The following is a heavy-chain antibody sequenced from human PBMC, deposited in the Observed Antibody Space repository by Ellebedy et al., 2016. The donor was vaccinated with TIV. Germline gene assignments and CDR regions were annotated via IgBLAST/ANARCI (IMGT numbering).Heavy chain of an antibody. V-gene: IGHV3-11*01. D-gene: IGHD7-27*01. CDR1: GFTFSDYY. CDR3: AREKPGTCFDY. J-gene: IGHJ4*02. Sequence: GESLQISCAASGFTFSDYYMSWIRQAPGKGLEWVSSISSSGSTIYYADSVKGRFTISRDNAKTSLYLQMNSLRAEDTAVYYCAREKPGTCFDYWGQGTLVTVSS. CDR2: ISSSGSTI.